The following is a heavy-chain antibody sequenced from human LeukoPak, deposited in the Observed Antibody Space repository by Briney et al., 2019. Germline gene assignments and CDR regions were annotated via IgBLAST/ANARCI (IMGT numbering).Heavy chain of an antibody. J-gene: IGHJ5*01. CDR1: GFTFSSYA. CDR2: ISGSGGST. V-gene: IGHV3-23*01. Sequence: GGSLRLSCAASGFTFSSYAMSWVRQAPGKGLEWVSAISGSGGSTYYAGSVKGRFTISRDNSKNTPYLQMNSLRVEDTAIYYCAKDGRGLPDSWGQGTLVTVSS. D-gene: IGHD3/OR15-3a*01. CDR3: AKDGRGLPDS.